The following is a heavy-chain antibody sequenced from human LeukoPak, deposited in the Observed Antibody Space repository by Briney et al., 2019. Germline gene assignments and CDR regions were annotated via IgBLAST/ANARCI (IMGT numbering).Heavy chain of an antibody. J-gene: IGHJ4*02. CDR2: IYYSGST. Sequence: SETLSLTCTVSGGSISSFYWSWIRQPPGKGLEWIGSIYYSGSTYYNPSLKSRVTISVDTSKNQFSLKLSSVTAADTAVYYCSVVIKGNFDYWGQGALVTVSS. CDR1: GGSISSFY. D-gene: IGHD3-22*01. CDR3: SVVIKGNFDY. V-gene: IGHV4-59*05.